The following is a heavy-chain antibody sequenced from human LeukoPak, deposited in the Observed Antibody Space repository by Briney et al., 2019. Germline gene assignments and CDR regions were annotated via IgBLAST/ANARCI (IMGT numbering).Heavy chain of an antibody. J-gene: IGHJ4*02. D-gene: IGHD1-26*01. CDR2: ISYDGSYN. V-gene: IGHV3-30*03. CDR1: GFTFSSYG. Sequence: AGGSLRLSCAASGFTFSSYGMHWVRQAPGKGLEWVAVISYDGSYNYYADSVKGRFTISRDNSKNTLYLQMNSLRPEDTAVYYCATKWELGYWGQGTLVTVSS. CDR3: ATKWELGY.